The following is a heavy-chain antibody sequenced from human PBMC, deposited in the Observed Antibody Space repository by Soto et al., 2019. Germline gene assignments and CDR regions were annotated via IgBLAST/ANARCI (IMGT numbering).Heavy chain of an antibody. CDR3: ARGYDYVWGSYPLYPSYFDY. D-gene: IGHD3-16*02. V-gene: IGHV4-59*01. CDR1: GGSISSYY. J-gene: IGHJ4*02. Sequence: SETLSLTCTVSGGSISSYYWSWIRQPPGKGLEWIGYIYYSGSTNYNPSLKSRVTISVDTSKNQFSLKLSSVTAADTAVYYCARGYDYVWGSYPLYPSYFDYWGQGTLVTVSS. CDR2: IYYSGST.